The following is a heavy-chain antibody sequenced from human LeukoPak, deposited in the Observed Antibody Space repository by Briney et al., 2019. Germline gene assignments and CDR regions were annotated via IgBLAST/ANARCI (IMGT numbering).Heavy chain of an antibody. CDR2: IYPGDSDT. CDR3: ARHPFD. J-gene: IGHJ4*02. V-gene: IGHV5-51*01. Sequence: GASLKISCEAAGYRFTSDWIAWGRQMPGKGLEWMGIIYPGDSDTRYSPSFQSQVTISADKSISTSYLQWSSLKASDTAIYYCARHPFDWGQGTLVTVSS. CDR1: GYRFTSDW.